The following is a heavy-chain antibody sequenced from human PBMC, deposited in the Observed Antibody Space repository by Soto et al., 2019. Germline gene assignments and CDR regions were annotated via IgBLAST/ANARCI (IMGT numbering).Heavy chain of an antibody. J-gene: IGHJ4*02. V-gene: IGHV5-51*01. D-gene: IGHD3-9*01. Sequence: PGESLKISCKGSGYSFTSYWIGWVRQMPGKGLEWMGIIYPGDSNTRYSPSLQGQVTISVDKSISTAYLQWSSLKASDTAMYYRARHGVGDILTGQPDYWGQGTLVTVSS. CDR1: GYSFTSYW. CDR3: ARHGVGDILTGQPDY. CDR2: IYPGDSNT.